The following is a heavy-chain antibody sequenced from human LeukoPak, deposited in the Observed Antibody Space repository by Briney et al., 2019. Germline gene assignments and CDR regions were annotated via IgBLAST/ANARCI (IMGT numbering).Heavy chain of an antibody. J-gene: IGHJ3*01. CDR1: GSTFTNAW. Sequence: GGSLRLSCAASGSTFTNAWMNWVRQAPGKGLEWVGRIKSKSDGGTTDYAAPVKGRFTISRDDLKITLYLQMNSLKTEDTAVYYCAHGLWHYDAFDVWGQGTMVTVSS. CDR2: IKSKSDGGTT. D-gene: IGHD3-10*01. CDR3: AHGLWHYDAFDV. V-gene: IGHV3-15*01.